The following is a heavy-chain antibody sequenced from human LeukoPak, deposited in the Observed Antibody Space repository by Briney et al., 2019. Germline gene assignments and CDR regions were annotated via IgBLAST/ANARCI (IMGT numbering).Heavy chain of an antibody. V-gene: IGHV4-30-2*01. CDR3: ARAGEYYYDNSGYYPNDAFDI. Sequence: SETLSLTCAVSGGSISSGGYSWSWIRQPPGKGLEWIGYIYHSGSTYYNPPLKSRVTISVDRSKNQFSLKLSSVTAADTAVYYCARAGEYYYDNSGYYPNDAFDIWGQGTMVTVSS. CDR2: IYHSGST. CDR1: GGSISSGGYS. J-gene: IGHJ3*02. D-gene: IGHD3-22*01.